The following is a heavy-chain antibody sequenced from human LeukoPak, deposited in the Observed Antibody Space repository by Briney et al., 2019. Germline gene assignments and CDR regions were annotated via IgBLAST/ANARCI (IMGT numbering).Heavy chain of an antibody. D-gene: IGHD3-16*01. CDR3: ARLPLGYYYYYMDV. J-gene: IGHJ6*03. CDR1: GYTFTSYG. CDR2: ISAYNGNT. Sequence: ASVKVSCKASGYTFTSYGISWVRQAPGQGLEWMGWISAYNGNTNYAQKLQGRVTMTTDTSTSTAYMELRSLRSDDTAVYYCARLPLGYYYYYMDVWGKGTTVTISS. V-gene: IGHV1-18*01.